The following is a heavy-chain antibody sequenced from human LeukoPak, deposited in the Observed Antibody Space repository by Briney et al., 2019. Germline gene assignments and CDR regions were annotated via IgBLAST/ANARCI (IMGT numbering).Heavy chain of an antibody. J-gene: IGHJ5*02. CDR1: GFTFSSHA. V-gene: IGHV3-23*01. CDR3: AKVRDLDTVLGRFDN. D-gene: IGHD5-18*01. CDR2: ISGNGGRT. Sequence: QSGGSLRLSCAASGFTFSSHAMSWVRQAPGKGLEWVSVISGNGGRTYYADSVKGRFTISRDNSKNTLYLQMNSLRAEDTAVYYCAKVRDLDTVLGRFDNWGQGTLVTVSS.